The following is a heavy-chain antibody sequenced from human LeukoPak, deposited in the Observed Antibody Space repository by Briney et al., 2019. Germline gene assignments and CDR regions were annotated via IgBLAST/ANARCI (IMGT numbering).Heavy chain of an antibody. CDR1: GGSISSYY. CDR3: ARLADGLGGSPTLDY. D-gene: IGHD1-26*01. Sequence: PSETLSLTCTVSGGSISSYYWSWIRQPPGKGLEWIGYIYYSGSTNYNPSLKSRVTISVDTSKNQFSLKLSSVTAADTAVYYCARLADGLGGSPTLDYWGQGTLVTVSS. V-gene: IGHV4-59*01. CDR2: IYYSGST. J-gene: IGHJ4*02.